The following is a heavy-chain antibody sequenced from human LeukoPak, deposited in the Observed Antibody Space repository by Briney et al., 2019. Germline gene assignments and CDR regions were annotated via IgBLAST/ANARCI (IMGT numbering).Heavy chain of an antibody. CDR1: GGSISSYY. CDR2: IYYSGST. V-gene: IGHV4-59*12. J-gene: IGHJ4*02. CDR3: ARNKDYYGSGSYYKSPLSYFDY. Sequence: SETLSLTCTVSGGSISSYYWSWIRQPPGKGLEWIGYIYYSGSTNYNPSLKSRVTISVDTSKNQFSLKLSSVTAADTAVYYCARNKDYYGSGSYYKSPLSYFDYWGQGTLVTVSS. D-gene: IGHD3-10*01.